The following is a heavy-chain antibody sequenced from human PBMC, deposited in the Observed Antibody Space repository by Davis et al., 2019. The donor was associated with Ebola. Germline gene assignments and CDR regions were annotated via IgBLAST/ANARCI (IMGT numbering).Heavy chain of an antibody. Sequence: MPSETLSLTCTVSGGSISSYYWTWIRQPPGKGLEWIGYIDYSGTTKFNPSIKNRVSMSLDTSKNQFSLRLTAVTAADTAMYFCASDSPAATGLDYWGQGILVTVSS. CDR2: IDYSGTT. CDR3: ASDSPAATGLDY. V-gene: IGHV4-59*01. D-gene: IGHD1-14*01. J-gene: IGHJ4*02. CDR1: GGSISSYY.